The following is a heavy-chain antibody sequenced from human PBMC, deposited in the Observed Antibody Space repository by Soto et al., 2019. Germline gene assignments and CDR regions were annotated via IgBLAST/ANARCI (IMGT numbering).Heavy chain of an antibody. CDR3: ARDSDDYGSGFGKYGMDV. V-gene: IGHV3-33*01. D-gene: IGHD3-10*01. J-gene: IGHJ6*02. Sequence: GGSLRLSCAASGFTFSSYGMHWVRQAPGKGLEWVAVIWYDGSNKYYADSVKGRFTISRDNSKNTLYLQMNSLRAEDTAVYYCARDSDDYGSGFGKYGMDVWGQGTTVTVSS. CDR2: IWYDGSNK. CDR1: GFTFSSYG.